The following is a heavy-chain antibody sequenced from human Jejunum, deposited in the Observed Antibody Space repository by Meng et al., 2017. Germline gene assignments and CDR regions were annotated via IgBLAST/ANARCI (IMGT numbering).Heavy chain of an antibody. D-gene: IGHD6-19*01. Sequence: GGSLRLSCAASGFTFSSFELNWVRQAPGKGLEWVSYISNSGSTIYYAASVKGRFTISRDNAKESLYLQMNSLRAEDTAVYYCARAKISTTGWPKYYFDYWGQVTLVTVSS. CDR2: ISNSGSTI. J-gene: IGHJ4*02. CDR1: GFTFSSFE. V-gene: IGHV3-48*03. CDR3: ARAKISTTGWPKYYFDY.